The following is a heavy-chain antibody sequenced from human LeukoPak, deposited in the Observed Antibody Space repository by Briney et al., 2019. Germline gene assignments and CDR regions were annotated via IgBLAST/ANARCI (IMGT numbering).Heavy chain of an antibody. CDR1: GASINTYY. CDR2: IYYSGTT. V-gene: IGHV4-59*01. J-gene: IGHJ4*02. CDR3: ARVLRPMASQYYFDY. D-gene: IGHD3-10*01. Sequence: VKPSETLSLTCTVSGASINTYYWRWIRQPPGDGLEWIGYIYYSGTTSYNPSLKTRVTISIDTSKNQFSLKLSSVTAAYTAVYYCARVLRPMASQYYFDYWGQGTLVTVSS.